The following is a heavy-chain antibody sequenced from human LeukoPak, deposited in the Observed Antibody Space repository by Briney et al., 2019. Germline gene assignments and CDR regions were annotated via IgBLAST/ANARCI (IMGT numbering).Heavy chain of an antibody. V-gene: IGHV1-18*01. Sequence: ASVKVSCKASGYTFTSYGISWVRQAPGQGLERMGWISAYNGDTNYAQKLQGRVTMTTDTSTSTAYMELRSLRSDDTAVYYCARDRVGIAVAGTPWGAFDIWGPGTMVTVSS. J-gene: IGHJ3*02. CDR1: GYTFTSYG. D-gene: IGHD6-19*01. CDR3: ARDRVGIAVAGTPWGAFDI. CDR2: ISAYNGDT.